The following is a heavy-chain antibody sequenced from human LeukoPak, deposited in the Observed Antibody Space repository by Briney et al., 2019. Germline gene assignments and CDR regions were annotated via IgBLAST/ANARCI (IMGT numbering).Heavy chain of an antibody. V-gene: IGHV3-43*02. CDR2: ISGDGGST. CDR3: AKDFLGIAVAGMPIDY. CDR1: GFTFDDYA. J-gene: IGHJ4*02. Sequence: RGSLRLSCAVSGFTFDDYAMHWVRQAPGKGLEWVSLISGDGGSTYYADSVKGRFTISRDNSKDSLYLQMNSLRTEGTALYYCAKDFLGIAVAGMPIDYWGQGTLVTVSS. D-gene: IGHD6-19*01.